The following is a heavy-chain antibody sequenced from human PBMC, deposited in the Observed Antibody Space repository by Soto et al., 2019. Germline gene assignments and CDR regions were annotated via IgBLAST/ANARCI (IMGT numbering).Heavy chain of an antibody. CDR1: GFTFSSYG. CDR3: ATRYFDWFPNYYGMDV. D-gene: IGHD3-9*01. V-gene: IGHV3-30*03. J-gene: IGHJ6*02. CDR2: ISHDGSNK. Sequence: GGSLRLSCAASGFTFSSYGMHWVRQAPGKGLEWVAVISHDGSNKYFADSVKGRFTISRDNAKNTLYLQMNSLRTEDTAVYYCATRYFDWFPNYYGMDVWGQGTTVTVSS.